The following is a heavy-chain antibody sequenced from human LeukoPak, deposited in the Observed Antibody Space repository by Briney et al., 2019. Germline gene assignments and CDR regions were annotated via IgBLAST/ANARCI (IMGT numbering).Heavy chain of an antibody. CDR2: ISSSGSTI. CDR3: ARLRGSGRAIDY. V-gene: IGHV3-48*03. CDR1: GFTFSSYE. Sequence: GGSLRLSCAASGFTFSSYEMNWVRQAPEKGLGWVSYISSSGSTIYYADSVKGRFTISRDNAKNSLYLQMNSLRAEDTAVYYCARLRGSGRAIDYWGQGTLVTVSS. D-gene: IGHD3-10*01. J-gene: IGHJ4*02.